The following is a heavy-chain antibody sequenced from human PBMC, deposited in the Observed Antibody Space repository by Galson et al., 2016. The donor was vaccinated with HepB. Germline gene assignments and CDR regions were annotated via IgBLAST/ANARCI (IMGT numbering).Heavy chain of an antibody. CDR1: GFTFSSYT. CDR3: AKVVGRFGAGGDAFDI. CDR2: ISGSGGST. V-gene: IGHV3-23*01. D-gene: IGHD3-10*01. J-gene: IGHJ3*02. Sequence: SLRLSCAASGFTFSSYTMSWVRQAPGRGLVWVSLISGSGGSTHYADPVKGRFTISRDNSKNTLYLQMNSLRAEDTAVYYCAKVVGRFGAGGDAFDIWGQGTMVTVSS.